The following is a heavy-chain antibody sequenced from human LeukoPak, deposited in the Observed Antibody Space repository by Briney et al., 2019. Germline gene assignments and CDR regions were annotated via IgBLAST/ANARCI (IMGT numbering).Heavy chain of an antibody. CDR2: MNPNSGNT. Sequence: ASVKVSCKASGYTFTSYDINWVRQAAGQGLEWMGWMNPNSGNTGYAQKFQGRVTITRNTSISTAYMELSSLRSEDTAVYYCARANRRRGLLECGYWGQGTLVTVSS. V-gene: IGHV1-8*03. D-gene: IGHD1-26*01. CDR1: GYTFTSYD. CDR3: ARANRRRGLLECGY. J-gene: IGHJ4*02.